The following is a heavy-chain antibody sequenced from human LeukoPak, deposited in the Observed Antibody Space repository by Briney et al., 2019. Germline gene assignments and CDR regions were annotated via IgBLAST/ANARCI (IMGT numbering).Heavy chain of an antibody. Sequence: SGPVLVKPTQTLTLTCTFSGFSLSTSGMCVSWIRQPPGKALEWLARIDWDDDKFYSTSLKTRLTISKDTSKNQVVLTMTNMDPVDTATYYCARTPCDSSGYYAGYFDYWGQGTLVTVSS. CDR1: GFSLSTSGMC. D-gene: IGHD3-22*01. V-gene: IGHV2-70*16. CDR2: IDWDDDK. CDR3: ARTPCDSSGYYAGYFDY. J-gene: IGHJ4*02.